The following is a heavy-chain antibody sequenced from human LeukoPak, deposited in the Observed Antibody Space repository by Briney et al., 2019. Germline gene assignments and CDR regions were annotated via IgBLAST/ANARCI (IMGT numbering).Heavy chain of an antibody. D-gene: IGHD3-3*01. CDR3: ARAYYDFWSGSYYYYMDF. Sequence: SETLSLTCSVSGYSISGGYYWGWIRQPPGKGLEWIGSIYHSGSTYYNPSLKSRVTISVDTSKNQFSLKLSSVTAADTAVYYCARAYYDFWSGSYYYYMDFWGKGTTVTVSS. V-gene: IGHV4-38-2*02. CDR1: GYSISGGYY. CDR2: IYHSGST. J-gene: IGHJ6*03.